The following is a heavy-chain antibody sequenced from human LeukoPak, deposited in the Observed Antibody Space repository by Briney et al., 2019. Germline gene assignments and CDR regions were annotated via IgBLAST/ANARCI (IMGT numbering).Heavy chain of an antibody. CDR2: ISANNGNT. CDR3: ARDRAAAGPPYYYYYGMDV. D-gene: IGHD6-13*01. Sequence: ASVKVSCKASGYTFTSYGISWVRQAPGQGLEWMGWISANNGNTNYAQKLQGRVTMTTDTSTSTAYMELRSPRSDDTAVYYCARDRAAAGPPYYYYYGMDVWGQGTTVTVSS. V-gene: IGHV1-18*01. J-gene: IGHJ6*02. CDR1: GYTFTSYG.